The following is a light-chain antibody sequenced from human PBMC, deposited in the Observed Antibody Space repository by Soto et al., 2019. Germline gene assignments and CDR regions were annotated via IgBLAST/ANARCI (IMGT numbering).Light chain of an antibody. CDR1: QSINND. V-gene: IGKV3-15*01. J-gene: IGKJ4*01. Sequence: EIVMTQSPATLSVSPGERATLSCRASQSINNDLAWYQQKRGQGPRLLIYGASSRATGTPPRFSGSESGTGFTLTISSLQSEDFAIYYCQQYNDWPLTFGGGTKVEIK. CDR2: GAS. CDR3: QQYNDWPLT.